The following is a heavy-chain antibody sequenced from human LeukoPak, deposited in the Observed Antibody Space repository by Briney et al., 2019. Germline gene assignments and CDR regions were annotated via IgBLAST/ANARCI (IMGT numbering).Heavy chain of an antibody. CDR3: ARDTCDGVTCYNWFDP. D-gene: IGHD4-17*01. Sequence: GASVKVSCKASGYSFNDYYVHWARQAPGQGLEWMGWINPNRGGTSYAQKFQGRVTITRDTSITTAYMELSSLRSDDTAMYYCARDTCDGVTCYNWFDPWGQGTLVTVSS. CDR1: GYSFNDYY. CDR2: INPNRGGT. V-gene: IGHV1-2*02. J-gene: IGHJ5*02.